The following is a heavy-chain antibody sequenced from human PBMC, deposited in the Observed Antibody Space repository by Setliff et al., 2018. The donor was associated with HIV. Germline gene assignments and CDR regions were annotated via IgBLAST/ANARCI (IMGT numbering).Heavy chain of an antibody. CDR3: GRDVHDAAADN. CDR2: IGRDGTVA. Sequence: GGSLSLSCTASGFTFSDYWMHWVRRGPGRGLEWVSRIGRDGTVANYADSVKGRFTISRDNARNTLFLQINSLGVEDTALYYCGRDVHDAAADNWGRGTLVTVSS. J-gene: IGHJ4*02. CDR1: GFTFSDYW. V-gene: IGHV3-74*01. D-gene: IGHD6-13*01.